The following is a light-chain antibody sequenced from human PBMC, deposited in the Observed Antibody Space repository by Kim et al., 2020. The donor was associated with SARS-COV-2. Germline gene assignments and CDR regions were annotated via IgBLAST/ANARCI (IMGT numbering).Light chain of an antibody. Sequence: IQLTQSPSSLSASVGDRVTITCRASQGINNYLAWYQQKLGKAPKVLIYAASTLQSGVPSRFSGSGSGTDFTLTISSLQPEDFATYYCQHLNAYPISFGQGTRLEIK. V-gene: IGKV1-9*01. CDR2: AAS. CDR1: QGINNY. CDR3: QHLNAYPIS. J-gene: IGKJ5*01.